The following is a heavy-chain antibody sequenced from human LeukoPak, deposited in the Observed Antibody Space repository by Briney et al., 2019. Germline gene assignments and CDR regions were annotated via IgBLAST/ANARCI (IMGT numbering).Heavy chain of an antibody. CDR2: INHSGST. D-gene: IGHD2/OR15-2a*01. Sequence: SDTLSLTCSVYSGSFSGYYWRWIRQPPAKGLAWIGEINHSGSTNYNPPLKSRVTISVDTSKNQFSLKLSSVTAADTAVYYCARRPRKNSALDVWDKGTTVTVSS. CDR1: SGSFSGYY. V-gene: IGHV4-34*01. CDR3: ARRPRKNSALDV. J-gene: IGHJ6*04.